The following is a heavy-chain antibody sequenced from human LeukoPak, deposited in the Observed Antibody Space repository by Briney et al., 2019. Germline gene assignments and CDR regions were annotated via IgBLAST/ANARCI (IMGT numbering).Heavy chain of an antibody. CDR2: INHSGST. D-gene: IGHD3-10*01. V-gene: IGHV4-34*01. Sequence: PSETLSLTCAVYGGSFSGYYWSWIRQPPGKGLEWIGEINHSGSTNYNPSLKSRVTISVDTSKNQFSLKLSSVTAADTAVYYCARGRRVRGATGFDPWGQGTLVTVSS. CDR1: GGSFSGYY. J-gene: IGHJ5*02. CDR3: ARGRRVRGATGFDP.